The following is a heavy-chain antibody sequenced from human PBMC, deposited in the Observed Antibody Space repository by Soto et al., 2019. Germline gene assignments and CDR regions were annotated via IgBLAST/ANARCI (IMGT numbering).Heavy chain of an antibody. Sequence: GGSLRLSFAASGFTFSSYAMSWVRQAPGKGLEWVSAISGSGGSTYYADSVKGRFTISRDNSKNTLYLQMNSLRAEDTAVYYCAKAPLGDILTGYYFDYWGQGTLVTVSS. D-gene: IGHD3-9*01. CDR1: GFTFSSYA. CDR3: AKAPLGDILTGYYFDY. CDR2: ISGSGGST. V-gene: IGHV3-23*01. J-gene: IGHJ4*02.